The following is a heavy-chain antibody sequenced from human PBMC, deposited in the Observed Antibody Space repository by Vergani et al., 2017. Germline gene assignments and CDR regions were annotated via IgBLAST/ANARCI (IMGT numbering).Heavy chain of an antibody. CDR1: GMSISNNNYY. V-gene: IGHV4-39*01. D-gene: IGHD1-14*01. CDR2: IYDRRNN. J-gene: IGHJ3*02. CDR3: AGHLRHLARNDVFDI. Sequence: QLQLQESGPRLVKPSETLSLTCSLSGMSISNNNYYWGWLRQPPGKGLEWIGSIYDRRNNNYSPSLKSRVSISVDTSKNPFSLNLTSVTAADTAVYYCAGHLRHLARNDVFDIWGHGTLVTVSS.